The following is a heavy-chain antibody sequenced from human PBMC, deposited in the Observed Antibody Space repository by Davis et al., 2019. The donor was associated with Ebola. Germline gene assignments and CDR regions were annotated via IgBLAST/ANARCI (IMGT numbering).Heavy chain of an antibody. V-gene: IGHV4-61*01. D-gene: IGHD5-18*01. Sequence: SETLSLTCTVSGDSISSGSYYWTWIRRPPGKGLEWIGHIHYSGSTNYIASLRSRVTISIDTSKNQFSLTLNSVTAADTALYYCARDSGYNNGRVYFDYWGQGTLATVSS. CDR2: IHYSGST. CDR1: GDSISSGSYY. J-gene: IGHJ4*02. CDR3: ARDSGYNNGRVYFDY.